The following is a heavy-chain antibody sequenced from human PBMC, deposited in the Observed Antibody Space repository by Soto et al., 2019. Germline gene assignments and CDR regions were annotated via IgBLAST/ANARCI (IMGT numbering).Heavy chain of an antibody. CDR2: IYWDDDK. J-gene: IGHJ5*02. D-gene: IGHD3-3*01. CDR3: AHCPPGRFLDWLSYWFDP. Sequence: SGPTLVKPTQTLTLTCTFSGFSLSTSGVGVGWIRQPPGKALEWLAPIYWDDDKRYSPSLKSRLTITKDTSKNQVVLTMTNMDPVDTATYYCAHCPPGRFLDWLSYWFDPWGQGTLVTVSS. CDR1: GFSLSTSGVG. V-gene: IGHV2-5*02.